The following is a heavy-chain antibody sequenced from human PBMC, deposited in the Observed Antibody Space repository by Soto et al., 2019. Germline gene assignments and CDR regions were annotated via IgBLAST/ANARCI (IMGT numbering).Heavy chain of an antibody. J-gene: IGHJ4*02. Sequence: SETLSLTCTVSGGSVSGGSYYWTWIRQPPGKGLEWIGYIYYSGSTTYNPSLKSRVTISIDTSKNQFSLKLTSATAADTAVYYCARDIRGYSRAFDYWGQGALVTVSS. CDR2: IYYSGST. V-gene: IGHV4-61*01. CDR3: ARDIRGYSRAFDY. CDR1: GGSVSGGSYY. D-gene: IGHD5-18*01.